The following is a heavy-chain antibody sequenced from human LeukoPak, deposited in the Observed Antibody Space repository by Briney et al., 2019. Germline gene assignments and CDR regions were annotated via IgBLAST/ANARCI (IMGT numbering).Heavy chain of an antibody. V-gene: IGHV4-59*08. J-gene: IGHJ5*02. Sequence: SETLSLTCTVSGCSISNYHWSWIRQPPGKGLEWIGSIYYSWSTNYNPSLKSRVTISVDTSKNQFSLRLRSVTAADTAVYYCARHEGVITYSWLDPWGQGTLVTVSS. D-gene: IGHD3-22*01. CDR3: ARHEGVITYSWLDP. CDR1: GCSISNYH. CDR2: IYYSWST.